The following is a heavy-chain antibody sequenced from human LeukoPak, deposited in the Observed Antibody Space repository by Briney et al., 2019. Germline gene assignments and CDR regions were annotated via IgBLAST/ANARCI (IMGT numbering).Heavy chain of an antibody. CDR3: ARGRHFTYYYDSSGYFY. Sequence: SETLSLTCAVYGGSFSGYYWSWIRQPPGKGLGWIGEINHSGSTNYNPSLKSRVTISVDTSKNQLSLKLSSVTAADTAVYYCARGRHFTYYYDSSGYFYWGQGTLVTVSS. D-gene: IGHD3-22*01. J-gene: IGHJ4*02. CDR1: GGSFSGYY. V-gene: IGHV4-34*01. CDR2: INHSGST.